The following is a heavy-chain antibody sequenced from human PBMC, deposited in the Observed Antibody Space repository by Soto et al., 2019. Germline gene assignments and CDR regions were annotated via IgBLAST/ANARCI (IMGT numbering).Heavy chain of an antibody. Sequence: QVQLQQWGAGLLKPSETLSLTCAVYGGSFIGYYWNWIRQPPGKGLEWIGEINHSGSTNYNPSLKSRVTISVDMSKNQFSLKLSSVTAADTAVYYCARGWGRIFDYWGQGTLVTVSS. D-gene: IGHD7-27*01. CDR1: GGSFIGYY. CDR3: ARGWGRIFDY. CDR2: INHSGST. J-gene: IGHJ4*02. V-gene: IGHV4-34*01.